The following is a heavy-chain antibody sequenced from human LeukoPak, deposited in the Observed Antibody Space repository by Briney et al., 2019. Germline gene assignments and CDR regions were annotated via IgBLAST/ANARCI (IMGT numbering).Heavy chain of an antibody. J-gene: IGHJ4*02. V-gene: IGHV1-58*01. CDR2: IVVGSGNT. D-gene: IGHD3-22*01. CDR3: AASPDYYDSSGYSYYFDY. CDR1: VFTFTSSA. Sequence: ASVTVSYKASVFTFTSSAVQWVRQARGQRREWIGWIVVGSGNTNYAQKFQERVTITRDMSTSTAYMELSSLRSEDTAVYYCAASPDYYDSSGYSYYFDYWGQGTLVTVSS.